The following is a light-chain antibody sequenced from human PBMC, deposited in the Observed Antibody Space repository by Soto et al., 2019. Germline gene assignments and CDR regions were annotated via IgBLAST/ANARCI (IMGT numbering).Light chain of an antibody. Sequence: DIQMPQSHSPLSASVGDRVTITCLASQSISTWLAWYQQKPGKAPNLLIYKASNLESGVPSRFSGSGSGTEFTLTISSLQPEDFATYYCLQHNSYPSITFGQGTRLEIK. CDR3: LQHNSYPSIT. CDR2: KAS. V-gene: IGKV1-5*03. CDR1: QSISTW. J-gene: IGKJ5*01.